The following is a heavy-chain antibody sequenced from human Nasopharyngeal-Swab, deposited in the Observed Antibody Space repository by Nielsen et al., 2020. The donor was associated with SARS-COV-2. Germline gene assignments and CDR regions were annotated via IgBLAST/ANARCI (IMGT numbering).Heavy chain of an antibody. D-gene: IGHD2-2*01. V-gene: IGHV3-11*01. CDR2: ITSSGAPM. CDR3: ARPACTSCPHDVFDV. Sequence: SLRLSCAASGFTFSDYYMSWIRQAPGKGLEWVSYITSSGAPMYYTDSVRGRFTISRDNAKNSLFLQMYSLRAEDTALYFCARPACTSCPHDVFDVWGPGTMVTVSS. CDR1: GFTFSDYY. J-gene: IGHJ3*01.